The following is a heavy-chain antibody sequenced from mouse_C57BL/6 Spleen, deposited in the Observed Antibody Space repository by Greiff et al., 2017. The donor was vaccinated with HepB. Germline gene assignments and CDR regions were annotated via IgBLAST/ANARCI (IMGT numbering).Heavy chain of an antibody. CDR3: ARWYYGSSYYFDY. J-gene: IGHJ2*01. CDR1: GYTFTSYW. Sequence: QVQLQQPGAELVKPGASVKMSCKASGYTFTSYWITWVKQRPGQGLEWIGDIYPGSGSTNYNEKFKSKATLTVDTSSSTAYMQLSSLTSEESAVYYCARWYYGSSYYFDYWGQGTTLTVSS. D-gene: IGHD1-1*01. V-gene: IGHV1-55*01. CDR2: IYPGSGST.